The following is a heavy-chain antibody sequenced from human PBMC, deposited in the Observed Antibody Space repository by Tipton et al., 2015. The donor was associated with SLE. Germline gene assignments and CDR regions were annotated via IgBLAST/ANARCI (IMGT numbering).Heavy chain of an antibody. CDR1: GSSITDKY. D-gene: IGHD1-1*01. Sequence: TLSLTCTVSGSSITDKYWSWIRQPPGKGLEWIGYIYSSGNTNYNPSLRGRVTILVDTSKNQFSLKLSSVTAADTAVYYCAKGRDWSYFDYWGQGTLVTVAS. CDR3: AKGRDWSYFDY. J-gene: IGHJ4*02. V-gene: IGHV4-59*01. CDR2: IYSSGNT.